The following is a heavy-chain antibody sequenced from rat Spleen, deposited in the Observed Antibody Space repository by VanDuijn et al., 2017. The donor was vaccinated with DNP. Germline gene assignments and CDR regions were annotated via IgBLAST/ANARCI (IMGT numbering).Heavy chain of an antibody. J-gene: IGHJ1*01. CDR1: GYSITSNY. CDR2: IRYSGST. V-gene: IGHV3-1*01. Sequence: EVQLQESGPGLVKPSQSLSLTCSVTGYSITSNYWGWIRKFPGNKMEWIGHIRYSGSTSYNPSLKSRISITRDTSKNQFFLQLNSVTTEDTATYYCTGEAYTYYGYNSYWYFDFWGPGTMVTVSS. CDR3: TGEAYTYYGYNSYWYFDF. D-gene: IGHD1-9*01.